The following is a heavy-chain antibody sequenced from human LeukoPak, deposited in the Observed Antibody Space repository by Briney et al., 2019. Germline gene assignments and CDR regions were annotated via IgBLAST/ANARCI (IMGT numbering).Heavy chain of an antibody. V-gene: IGHV3-43*01. D-gene: IGHD3-22*01. J-gene: IGHJ4*02. CDR2: ISWDGGST. CDR3: AKARYDSSGYYSYFDY. CDR1: GFTFDDYT. Sequence: GSLRLSCAASGFTFDDYTMHWVRQAPGKGLEWVSLISWDGGSTYYADSVKGRFTISRDNSKNSLYLQMNSLRTEDTALYYCAKARYDSSGYYSYFDYWGQGTLVTVSS.